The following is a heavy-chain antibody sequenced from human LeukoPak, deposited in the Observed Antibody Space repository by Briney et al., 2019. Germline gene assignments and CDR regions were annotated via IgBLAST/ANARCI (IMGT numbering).Heavy chain of an antibody. CDR2: ISGSGGST. Sequence: PGGSLRLSCAASGFDFRSYDMHWVRQAPGKGLEWVSAISGSGGSTYYADSVKGRFTISRDNSKNTLYLQMNSLRAEDTAVYYCAKGRGQLTFDYWGQGTLVTVSS. V-gene: IGHV3-23*01. CDR1: GFDFRSYD. J-gene: IGHJ4*02. D-gene: IGHD4/OR15-4a*01. CDR3: AKGRGQLTFDY.